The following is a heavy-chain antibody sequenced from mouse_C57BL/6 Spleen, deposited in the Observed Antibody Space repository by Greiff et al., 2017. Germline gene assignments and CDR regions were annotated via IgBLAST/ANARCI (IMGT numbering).Heavy chain of an antibody. CDR1: GYTFTDYE. Sequence: QVHVKQSGAELVRPGASVTLSCKASGYTFTDYEMHWVKQTPVHGLEWIGAIDPETGGTAYNQKFKGKAILTADKSSSTAYMELRSLTSEDSAVYYCTRSSYDYDNYWGQGTTLTVSS. V-gene: IGHV1-15*01. CDR3: TRSSYDYDNY. J-gene: IGHJ2*01. CDR2: IDPETGGT. D-gene: IGHD2-4*01.